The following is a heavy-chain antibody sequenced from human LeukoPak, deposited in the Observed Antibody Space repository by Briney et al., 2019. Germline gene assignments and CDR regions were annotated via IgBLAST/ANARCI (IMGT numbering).Heavy chain of an antibody. D-gene: IGHD4-23*01. V-gene: IGHV3-49*04. CDR1: EFSVGSNY. CDR2: IKSKAHGETI. CDR3: TTDYGGPKY. Sequence: GGSLRLSCAASEFSVGSNYMTWVRQAPGKGLEWVSLIKSKAHGETIEDAASVKGRFTISRDDSKSTVYLQMNSLKTEDTAIYYCTTDYGGPKYWGQGTLVTVSS. J-gene: IGHJ4*02.